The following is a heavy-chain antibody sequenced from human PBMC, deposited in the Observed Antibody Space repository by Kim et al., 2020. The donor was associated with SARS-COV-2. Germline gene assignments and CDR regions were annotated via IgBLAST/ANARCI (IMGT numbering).Heavy chain of an antibody. CDR1: GFTFSGHY. CDR2: IKQDGSEK. D-gene: IGHD2-8*02. J-gene: IGHJ4*02. Sequence: GGSLRLSCADSGFTFSGHYMTWVHQAPGKGLEWVANIKQDGSEKLYVDSVKGRFTISRDNAKKSLYLQMNSLRAEDTAMYYCARNHWYYFDYWGQGTLVTVSS. CDR3: ARNHWYYFDY. V-gene: IGHV3-7*05.